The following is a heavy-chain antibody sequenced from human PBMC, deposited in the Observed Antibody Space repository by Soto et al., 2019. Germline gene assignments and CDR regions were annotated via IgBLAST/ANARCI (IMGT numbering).Heavy chain of an antibody. V-gene: IGHV1-2*02. J-gene: IGHJ4*02. CDR2: INPNSGGT. Sequence: ASVKVSCKASGYTFTDYYVHWMRQAPGQGLEWMGWINPNSGGTNYAQTFQGRVTMTRDTSISTAYMELSRLRSDDTAVYYCARSYFYDTGGYYGPFGLWGQGTLVTVSS. D-gene: IGHD3-22*01. CDR3: ARSYFYDTGGYYGPFGL. CDR1: GYTFTDYY.